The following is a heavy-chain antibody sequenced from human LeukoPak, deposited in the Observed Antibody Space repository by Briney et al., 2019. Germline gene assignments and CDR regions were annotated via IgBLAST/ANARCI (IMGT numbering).Heavy chain of an antibody. CDR1: GYTFTSYA. J-gene: IGHJ5*02. CDR3: ARGPKIAVAGKGWFDP. Sequence: ASVKVSCKASGYTFTSYAMHWVRQAPGQRLEWMGWINAGNGNTEYSQKFQGRVTITRDTSASTAYMELSSLRSEDTAVYYCARGPKIAVAGKGWFDPWGQGTLVTVSS. CDR2: INAGNGNT. V-gene: IGHV1-3*01. D-gene: IGHD6-19*01.